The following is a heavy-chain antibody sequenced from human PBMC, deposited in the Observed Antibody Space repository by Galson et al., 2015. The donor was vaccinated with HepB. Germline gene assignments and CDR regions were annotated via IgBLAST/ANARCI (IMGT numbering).Heavy chain of an antibody. CDR3: AKDLPKYCGDTSCYTELDAFDV. CDR2: ISYDGSKK. Sequence: LRLSCAASGFTFTTYGMQWVRQAPGKGLEWVAVISYDGSKKFYAESVKGRFTISRDTSKNTLYLQMNSLRTEDTAVYYCAKDLPKYCGDTSCYTELDAFDVWGQGTMVTVSS. V-gene: IGHV3-30*18. J-gene: IGHJ3*01. CDR1: GFTFTTYG. D-gene: IGHD2-2*02.